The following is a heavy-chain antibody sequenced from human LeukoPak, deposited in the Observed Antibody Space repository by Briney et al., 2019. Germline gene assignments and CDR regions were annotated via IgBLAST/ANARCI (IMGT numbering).Heavy chain of an antibody. D-gene: IGHD1-26*01. J-gene: IGHJ4*02. CDR2: MNPNSGNT. Sequence: GASVKVSCKASGYTFTSYDINWVRQATGQGLEWMGWMNPNSGNTGYAQKFQGRVTITRNTSISTAYMELSSLRSEDTAVYYCATVELKRSDPFDYWGQGTLVTVSS. V-gene: IGHV1-8*03. CDR1: GYTFTSYD. CDR3: ATVELKRSDPFDY.